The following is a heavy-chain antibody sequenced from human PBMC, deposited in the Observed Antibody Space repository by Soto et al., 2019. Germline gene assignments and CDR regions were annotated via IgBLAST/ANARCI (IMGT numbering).Heavy chain of an antibody. CDR3: ASVVVGATRQTGSDH. D-gene: IGHD2-15*01. V-gene: IGHV4-39*01. Sequence: SETLSLTXTVSHGSITSGDYFWAWIRQPPGKGLEFIGSVHSSGGTYYSPSLKSRASISIGKSKNQFSLKLTSVNAGDTAVYFCASVVVGATRQTGSDHWGQGTLVTVSS. CDR1: HGSITSGDYF. CDR2: VHSSGGT. J-gene: IGHJ4*02.